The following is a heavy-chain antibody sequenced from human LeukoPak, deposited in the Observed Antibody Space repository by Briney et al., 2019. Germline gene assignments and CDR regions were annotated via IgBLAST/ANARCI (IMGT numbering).Heavy chain of an antibody. J-gene: IGHJ4*02. Sequence: SETLSLTCAVYGGSFSGYYWSWIRQPPGKGLEWIGEINHSGSTNYNPSLKGRVTISVDTSKNQFSLKLSSVTAADTAVYYCARRKGSHYYGSGSTSHFDYWGQGTLVTVSS. V-gene: IGHV4-34*01. D-gene: IGHD3-10*01. CDR3: ARRKGSHYYGSGSTSHFDY. CDR2: INHSGST. CDR1: GGSFSGYY.